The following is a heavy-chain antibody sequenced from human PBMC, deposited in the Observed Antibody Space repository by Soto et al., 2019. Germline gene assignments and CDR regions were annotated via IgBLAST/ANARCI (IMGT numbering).Heavy chain of an antibody. D-gene: IGHD3-3*01. Sequence: QVQLVQSGAEVKKPGSSVKVSCKASGGTFNRYAISWVRQAPGQGLEWMGGIIPIFGRGNDAQRFQGRVKITAGESTGTAYMELSSLRSEDTGVYYCARSAITLFGVASIPPHYYSEMDVWGQGTTVTVSS. CDR2: IIPIFGRG. CDR1: GGTFNRYA. J-gene: IGHJ6*02. CDR3: ARSAITLFGVASIPPHYYSEMDV. V-gene: IGHV1-69*01.